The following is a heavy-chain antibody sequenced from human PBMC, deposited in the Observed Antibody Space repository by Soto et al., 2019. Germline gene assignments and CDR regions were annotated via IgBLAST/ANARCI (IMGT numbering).Heavy chain of an antibody. CDR1: GYTFTSYG. CDR3: ARGIRKATGTYYFDF. V-gene: IGHV1-18*01. D-gene: IGHD1-7*01. CDR2: ISAYNGNT. J-gene: IGHJ4*02. Sequence: ASVKVSCKASGYTFTSYGISWVRQAPGQGLEWMGWISAYNGNTNYAQKLQGRVTMTRNTSISTAYMELSSLISEDTAVYYCARGIRKATGTYYFDFWGQGTLVTVSS.